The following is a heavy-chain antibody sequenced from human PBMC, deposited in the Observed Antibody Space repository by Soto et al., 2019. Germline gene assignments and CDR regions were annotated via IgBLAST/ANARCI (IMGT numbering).Heavy chain of an antibody. CDR2: IYHSGST. CDR3: ARAQLAYSYYYGMDV. J-gene: IGHJ6*02. CDR1: GGSISSSSW. Sequence: QVQLQESGPGLVKPSGTLSLTCAVSGGSISSSSWWSWVRQPPGKRLEWIGGIYHSGSTNYNPSLKSRVTISVDKSKNQFSLTLSSVAAADTAVYYCARAQLAYSYYYGMDVWGQGTTVTVSS. D-gene: IGHD4-4*01. V-gene: IGHV4-4*02.